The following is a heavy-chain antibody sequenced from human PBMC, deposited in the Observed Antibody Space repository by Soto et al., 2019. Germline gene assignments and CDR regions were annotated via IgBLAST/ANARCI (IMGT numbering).Heavy chain of an antibody. CDR1: GFTFSAYG. Sequence: GGSLRLSCAASGFTFSAYGMHWVRQAPGKGLEWVAIMWYDGSNKYYADSVKGRFTFSRDNSKNTLYLQMNSLRAEDTAVYYCARVGGGNQYYSYYGMDVWGQGTTVTVSS. D-gene: IGHD2-15*01. CDR2: MWYDGSNK. CDR3: ARVGGGNQYYSYYGMDV. J-gene: IGHJ6*02. V-gene: IGHV3-33*01.